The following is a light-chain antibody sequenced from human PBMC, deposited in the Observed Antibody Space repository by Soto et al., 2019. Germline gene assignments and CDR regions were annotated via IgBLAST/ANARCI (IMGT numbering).Light chain of an antibody. CDR3: QQYNNWPRT. Sequence: IVMTQSPVTPSLSPGERGTLSCRASQNIGSLLAWYQHKPGQAPRLLIYAASTRATGIPARFSGSGSGTEFTLTISSLQSEDFAVYYCQQYNNWPRTFGQGTKVDIK. CDR2: AAS. J-gene: IGKJ1*01. CDR1: QNIGSL. V-gene: IGKV3-15*01.